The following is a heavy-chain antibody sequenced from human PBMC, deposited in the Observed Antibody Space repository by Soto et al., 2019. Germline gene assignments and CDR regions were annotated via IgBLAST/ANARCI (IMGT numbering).Heavy chain of an antibody. J-gene: IGHJ4*02. Sequence: ASVKVSCKASGYTFTSYGINWVRQATGQGLEWMGWMNPNSGNTGYAQKFQGRVTMTRNTSISTAYMELSSLRSEDTAVYYCAKIIGAWFGESYFDYWGQGTLVTVSS. D-gene: IGHD3-10*01. V-gene: IGHV1-8*01. CDR1: GYTFTSYG. CDR2: MNPNSGNT. CDR3: AKIIGAWFGESYFDY.